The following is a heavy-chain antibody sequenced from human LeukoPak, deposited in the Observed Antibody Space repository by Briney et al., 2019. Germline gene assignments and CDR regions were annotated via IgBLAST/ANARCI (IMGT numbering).Heavy chain of an antibody. D-gene: IGHD1-14*01. J-gene: IGHJ4*02. V-gene: IGHV4-4*09. CDR1: GASITSQY. Sequence: SETLSLTCRVSGASITSQYWSWIRQPPGKGLEWIGYIYTSGSTNYNPSLKSRVTISVDTSKNQFSLKLSSVTAADTAVYYCASGELGTFDYWGQGTLVTVSS. CDR3: ASGELGTFDY. CDR2: IYTSGST.